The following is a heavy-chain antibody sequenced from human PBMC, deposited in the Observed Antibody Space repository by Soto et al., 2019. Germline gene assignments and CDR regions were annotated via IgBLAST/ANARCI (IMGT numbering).Heavy chain of an antibody. D-gene: IGHD4-4*01. CDR3: ALFPPFMTTVHFDDAFDI. Sequence: GGSLRLSCAASGFTFSSYAMSWVRQAPGKGLEWVSAISGSGGSTYYADSVKGRFTIYRDNSKNTLYLQMNSLRAEDTAVYYCALFPPFMTTVHFDDAFDIWGQGTMVTVSS. CDR2: ISGSGGST. CDR1: GFTFSSYA. V-gene: IGHV3-23*01. J-gene: IGHJ3*02.